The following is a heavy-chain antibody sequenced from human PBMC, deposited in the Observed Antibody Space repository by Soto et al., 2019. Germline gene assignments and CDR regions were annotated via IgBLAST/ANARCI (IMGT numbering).Heavy chain of an antibody. CDR3: TTDLWRIAVVVGSTGYFNP. V-gene: IGHV3-15*01. D-gene: IGHD2-15*01. CDR2: IKSKSDGGTT. Sequence: GGSLRLSCAASGFTFSDAWMSWVRRAPGKGLDWVGRIKSKSDGGTTEYAAPVRGRFTISRDDSKNTLYLQMNSLKTEDTAVYYCTTDLWRIAVVVGSTGYFNPWGQGTPVTVSS. CDR1: GFTFSDAW. J-gene: IGHJ5*02.